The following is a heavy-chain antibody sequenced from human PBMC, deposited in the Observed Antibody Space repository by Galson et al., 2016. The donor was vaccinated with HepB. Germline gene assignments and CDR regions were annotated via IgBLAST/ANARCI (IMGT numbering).Heavy chain of an antibody. CDR2: IWYDGSNN. Sequence: SLRLSCAASGFTFSSYGMHWVRQAPGKGLEWVAVIWYDGSNNSYADSVKGRFTISRDNSKNTMYLQMNSLRAEDTAVNYCAKGTDPYGDYSWFDPWGQGTLVTVSS. CDR3: AKGTDPYGDYSWFDP. D-gene: IGHD4-17*01. J-gene: IGHJ5*02. CDR1: GFTFSSYG. V-gene: IGHV3-33*06.